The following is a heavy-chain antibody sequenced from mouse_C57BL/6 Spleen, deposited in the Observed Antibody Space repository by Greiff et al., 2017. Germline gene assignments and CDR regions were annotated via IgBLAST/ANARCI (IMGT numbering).Heavy chain of an antibody. CDR2: FNYDGIST. CDR3: ARDRGVVAHWYFDV. D-gene: IGHD1-1*01. V-gene: IGHV5-16*01. CDR1: GFTFSDYY. Sequence: EVQLVGSEGGLVQPGSSMKLSCTAPGFTFSDYYMAWFRKVPEKGLEWVANFNYDGISTYYLDALKSRFIFSRDNAKNILYLQMSSLKCEDTATYYCARDRGVVAHWYFDVWGTGTTVTVSS. J-gene: IGHJ1*03.